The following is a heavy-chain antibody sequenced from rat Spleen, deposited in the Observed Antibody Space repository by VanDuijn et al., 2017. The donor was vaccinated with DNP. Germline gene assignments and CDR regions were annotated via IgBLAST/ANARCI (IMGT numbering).Heavy chain of an antibody. CDR2: ISASAGST. D-gene: IGHD1-11*01. CDR3: TTDFERGY. Sequence: EVQLVESGGGLVQPGRSLKLSCAASGFNFNDYWMGWVRQAPKKGLEWVASISASAGSTSYRDSVKGRFTISRDNAKSILYLQMDSLRSEDTATYYCTTDFERGYWGQGVMVTVSS. CDR1: GFNFNDYW. V-gene: IGHV5-20*01. J-gene: IGHJ2*01.